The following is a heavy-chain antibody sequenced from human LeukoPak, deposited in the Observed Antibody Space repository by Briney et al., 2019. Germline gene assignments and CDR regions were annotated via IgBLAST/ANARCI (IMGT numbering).Heavy chain of an antibody. CDR1: GGSFSGYY. Sequence: SETLSLTCAVYGGSFSGYYWSWIRQPPGKGLEWIGEINHSGSTNYNPSLKSRVTISVDTSKNQFSLELSSVTAADTAVYYCARGRPYRYQLLSPYGAAVGFDPWGQGTLVTVSS. J-gene: IGHJ5*02. D-gene: IGHD2-2*01. V-gene: IGHV4-34*01. CDR3: ARGRPYRYQLLSPYGAAVGFDP. CDR2: INHSGST.